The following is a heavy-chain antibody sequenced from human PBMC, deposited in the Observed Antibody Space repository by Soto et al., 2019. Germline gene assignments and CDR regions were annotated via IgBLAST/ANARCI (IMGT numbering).Heavy chain of an antibody. CDR1: GYTLTSYY. V-gene: IGHV1-46*01. CDR2: INPSGGIT. Sequence: GASVKVSCKASGYTLTSYYLHWVRQAPGQGPEWMGIINPSGGITNDAQKFQDRVTMTSDTSTSTVYMELGSLRSEDIAVYYCPRGISTTSYYYHYGMDVWDQGTTVTVSS. CDR3: PRGISTTSYYYHYGMDV. J-gene: IGHJ6*02. D-gene: IGHD2-2*01.